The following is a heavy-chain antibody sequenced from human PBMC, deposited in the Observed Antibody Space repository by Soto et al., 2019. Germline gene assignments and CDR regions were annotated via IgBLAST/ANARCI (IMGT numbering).Heavy chain of an antibody. J-gene: IGHJ4*02. CDR3: ARMHDYDSSGYYYSNFDY. V-gene: IGHV1-18*04. D-gene: IGHD3-22*01. CDR2: ISAYNGNT. CDR1: GYTFTSYG. Sequence: QVQLVQSGAEVKKPGASVKVSCKASGYTFTSYGISWVRQAPGQGLEWMGWISAYNGNTNYAQKLQGRVTMTTDTSTSTAYMELRSLRSDDTAVYYCARMHDYDSSGYYYSNFDYWGQGTLVTVSS.